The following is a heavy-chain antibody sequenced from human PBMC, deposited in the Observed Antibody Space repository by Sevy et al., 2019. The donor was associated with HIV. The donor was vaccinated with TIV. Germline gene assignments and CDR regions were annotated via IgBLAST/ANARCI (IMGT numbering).Heavy chain of an antibody. Sequence: GGSLRLSCAASGFTFSSYAMHWVRQAPGKGLEWVAVISYDGSNKYYADSVKGRFTISRDNSKNTLYLQMNSLRAEDTAVYYCARDPFCSGYPYWYFDLWGRGTLVTVSS. CDR3: ARDPFCSGYPYWYFDL. CDR2: ISYDGSNK. D-gene: IGHD3-3*01. J-gene: IGHJ2*01. CDR1: GFTFSSYA. V-gene: IGHV3-30-3*01.